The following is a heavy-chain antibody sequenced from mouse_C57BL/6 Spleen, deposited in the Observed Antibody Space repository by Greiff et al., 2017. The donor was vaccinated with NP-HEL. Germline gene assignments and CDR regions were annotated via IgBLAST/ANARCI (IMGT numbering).Heavy chain of an antibody. CDR1: GYAFSSSW. D-gene: IGHD2-3*01. J-gene: IGHJ2*01. CDR2: IYPGDGDT. CDR3: ARDYDGYYPSCDY. V-gene: IGHV1-82*01. Sequence: VQLQQSGPELVKPGASVKISCKASGYAFSSSWMNWVKQRPGKGLEWIGRIYPGDGDTNSNGKFKGKATLTADKSSSTAYMQLSSLTSEDSAVYFCARDYDGYYPSCDYWGQGTTLTVSS.